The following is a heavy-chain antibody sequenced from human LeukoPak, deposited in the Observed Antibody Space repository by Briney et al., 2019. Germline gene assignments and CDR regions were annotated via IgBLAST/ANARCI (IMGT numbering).Heavy chain of an antibody. V-gene: IGHV3-33*01. J-gene: IGHJ4*02. Sequence: PGGSLRLSCSASGFTFSSYGMHWVRPAPGKGLEWVAVIWNDGSHQYYADSEKGRFTISRDNSRNTVYLQMNRLRVEDTAVYYCARDATEYGDSHFDWWGQGTLVTVSS. D-gene: IGHD4-17*01. CDR1: GFTFSSYG. CDR3: ARDATEYGDSHFDW. CDR2: IWNDGSHQ.